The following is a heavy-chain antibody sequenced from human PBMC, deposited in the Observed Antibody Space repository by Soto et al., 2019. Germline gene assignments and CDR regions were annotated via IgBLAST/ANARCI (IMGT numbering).Heavy chain of an antibody. J-gene: IGHJ4*02. CDR1: GSTFSIYA. Sequence: PGGSLRLSCAASGSTFSIYAMTWVRQAPGKGLEWVSTTGATGRTTYYADSVKGRFTVSRDNSKNTLDLQMSNLRAEDTAVYYCATVHNTSRSFDYWGQGTLVTVSS. CDR2: TGATGRTT. V-gene: IGHV3-23*01. D-gene: IGHD1-20*01. CDR3: ATVHNTSRSFDY.